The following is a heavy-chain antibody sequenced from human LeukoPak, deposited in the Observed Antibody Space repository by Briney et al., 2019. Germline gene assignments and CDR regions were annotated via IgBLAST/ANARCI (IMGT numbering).Heavy chain of an antibody. J-gene: IGHJ6*03. V-gene: IGHV3-48*01. Sequence: GGSLRLSCAASGFTFSSYSMNWVRQAPGKGLEWVSYISSSSSTIYYADSVKGRFTISRDNAKNSLYLQMNSLRAEDTAVYYCARDFPYSSSPHYYYYYYMDVWGKGTTVTVSS. D-gene: IGHD6-6*01. CDR1: GFTFSSYS. CDR3: ARDFPYSSSPHYYYYYYMDV. CDR2: ISSSSSTI.